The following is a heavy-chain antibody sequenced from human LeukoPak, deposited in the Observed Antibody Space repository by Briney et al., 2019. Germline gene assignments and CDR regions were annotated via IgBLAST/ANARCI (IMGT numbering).Heavy chain of an antibody. CDR1: GFTFSSYS. CDR2: ISSSSSYI. D-gene: IGHD6-19*01. Sequence: PGGSLRLSCAASGFTFSSYSMNWVRQAPGKGLEWVSSISSSSSYIYYADSVKGRFPISRDNAKNSLYLQMESLRAEDTAVYYCARKAVRGWYIGYAFDYSGQGTLVTVSS. CDR3: ARKAVRGWYIGYAFDY. V-gene: IGHV3-21*01. J-gene: IGHJ4*02.